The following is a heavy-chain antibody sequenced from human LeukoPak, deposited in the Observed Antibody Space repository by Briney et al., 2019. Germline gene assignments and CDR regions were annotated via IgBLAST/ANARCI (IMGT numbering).Heavy chain of an antibody. V-gene: IGHV4-38-2*02. Sequence: SETLSLTCTVSGYSISSGYYWGWIRQPPGKGLEWIGSIYHSGSTYYNPSLKSRVTISVDTSKNQFSLKLSSVTAADTAVYYCARDPSYYDRGGFDYWGQGTLVTVSS. CDR2: IYHSGST. D-gene: IGHD3-22*01. J-gene: IGHJ4*02. CDR1: GYSISSGYY. CDR3: ARDPSYYDRGGFDY.